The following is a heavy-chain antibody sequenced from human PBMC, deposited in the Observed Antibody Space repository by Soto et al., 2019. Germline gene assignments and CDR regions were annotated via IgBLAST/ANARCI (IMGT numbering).Heavy chain of an antibody. J-gene: IGHJ3*01. CDR3: AHLMITYGGVIADDAFDV. V-gene: IGHV2-5*02. CDR2: IYWDNDK. D-gene: IGHD3-16*02. Sequence: QITLKESGPTLVDPTQTLTLTCTFSGFSLTTRQVGVCWIRQPPGQALEWLAVIYWDNDKRYSPSLERSLTITKDTSKNQVVLTMTNMDPMDTATYYCAHLMITYGGVIADDAFDVWGQGTMVTVSS. CDR1: GFSLTTRQVG.